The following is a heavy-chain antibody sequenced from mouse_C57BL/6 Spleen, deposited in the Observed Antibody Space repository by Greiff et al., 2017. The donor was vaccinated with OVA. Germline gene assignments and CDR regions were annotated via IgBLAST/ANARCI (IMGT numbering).Heavy chain of an antibody. Sequence: QVQLKQSGAELVRPGASVTLSCKASGYTFTDYEMDWVKQTPVHGLEWIGAIDPETGGTAYNQKFKGKAILTADKSSSTAYMELRSLTSEDSAVYYCTVYDAVYYAMDYWGQGTSVTVSS. V-gene: IGHV1-15*01. CDR2: IDPETGGT. CDR3: TVYDAVYYAMDY. D-gene: IGHD2-3*01. CDR1: GYTFTDYE. J-gene: IGHJ4*01.